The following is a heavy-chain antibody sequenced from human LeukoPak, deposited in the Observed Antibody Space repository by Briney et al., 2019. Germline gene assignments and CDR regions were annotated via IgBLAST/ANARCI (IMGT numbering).Heavy chain of an antibody. V-gene: IGHV1-2*02. CDR1: GYTFTGYY. J-gene: IGHJ4*02. Sequence: GASVKVSCKASGYTFTGYYMHWVRQAPGQGLEWMGWINPNSGGTNYAQKFQGRVTMTRDTSISTAYVELSRLRSDDTAVYYCAREGQYSSGWSEFDYWGQGTLVTVSS. D-gene: IGHD6-19*01. CDR3: AREGQYSSGWSEFDY. CDR2: INPNSGGT.